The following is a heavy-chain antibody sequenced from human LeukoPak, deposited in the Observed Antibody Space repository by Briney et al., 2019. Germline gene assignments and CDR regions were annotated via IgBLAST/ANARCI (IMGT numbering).Heavy chain of an antibody. J-gene: IGHJ6*03. CDR1: GGSISSYY. CDR3: ARGYCSSTSCYTPSWDYYYYMDV. D-gene: IGHD2-2*02. Sequence: SETLSLTCTVSGGSISSYYWSWTRQPPGKGLEWIGYIYYSGSTNYNPSLKSRVTISVDTSKNQFSLKLSSVTAADTAVYYCARGYCSSTSCYTPSWDYYYYMDVWGKGTTVTVSS. V-gene: IGHV4-59*01. CDR2: IYYSGST.